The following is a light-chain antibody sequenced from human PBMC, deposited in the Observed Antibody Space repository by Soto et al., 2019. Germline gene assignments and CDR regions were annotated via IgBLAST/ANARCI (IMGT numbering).Light chain of an antibody. CDR2: GAS. CDR1: QSVSSN. V-gene: IGKV3-15*01. CDR3: QQYSNWPPMYT. Sequence: EIVMTQSPATLSVSPGERATLSCRASQSVSSNLAWYQQKPGQAPRLLIYGASTRATGIPARFSGSGSGTEFPLTISSLQSEDFAVYYCQQYSNWPPMYTFGQGTKLEIK. J-gene: IGKJ2*01.